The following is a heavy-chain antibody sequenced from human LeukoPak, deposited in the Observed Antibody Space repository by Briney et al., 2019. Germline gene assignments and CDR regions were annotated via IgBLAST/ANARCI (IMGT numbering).Heavy chain of an antibody. CDR3: ARVVTVAWSERRPGYFYMDV. V-gene: IGHV3-21*01. J-gene: IGHJ6*03. D-gene: IGHD1-1*01. CDR1: GFTFSSYR. CDR2: ISSRSSYI. Sequence: GGSLRLSCAASGFTFSSYRMNWVRQAPGKGLEWVSSISSRSSYIYYADSGKGRFTISRDNAKKSLYLQMNSLRAEDTAVYYCARVVTVAWSERRPGYFYMDVWGKGTTVTVSS.